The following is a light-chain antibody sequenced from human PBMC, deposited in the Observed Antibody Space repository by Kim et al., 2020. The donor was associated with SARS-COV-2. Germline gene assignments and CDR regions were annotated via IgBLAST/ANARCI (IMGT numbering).Light chain of an antibody. CDR3: CSYTGYYNYV. CDR1: SSDVGGYKF. Sequence: GNSVTISCTGTSSDVGGYKFVSLYQQHPGKAPKLIIYDVTKRPSGVPDRFSGSKSGNTASLVISGLQAEDEADYYCCSYTGYYNYVFGSGTKVTVL. J-gene: IGLJ1*01. V-gene: IGLV2-11*01. CDR2: DVT.